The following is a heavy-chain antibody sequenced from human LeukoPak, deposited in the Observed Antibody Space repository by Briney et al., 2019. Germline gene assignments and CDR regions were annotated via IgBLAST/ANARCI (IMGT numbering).Heavy chain of an antibody. J-gene: IGHJ4*02. CDR1: GFTFSSYA. CDR2: IKQDGSEK. V-gene: IGHV3-7*01. Sequence: PGGSLRLSCAASGFTFSSYAMSWVRQAPGKGLEWVANIKQDGSEKHSVDSVKGRFTISRDNAKNSLYLQLNSLRADDTAVYYCARGQRGQDYWGQGTLVTVSS. CDR3: ARGQRGQDY. D-gene: IGHD3-10*01.